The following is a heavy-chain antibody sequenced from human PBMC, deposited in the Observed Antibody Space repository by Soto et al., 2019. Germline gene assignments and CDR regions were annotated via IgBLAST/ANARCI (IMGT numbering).Heavy chain of an antibody. D-gene: IGHD4-17*01. V-gene: IGHV4-34*01. J-gene: IGHJ3*02. Sequence: QVQLQQWGAGLLKPSETLSLTCAVYGGSFSGYYWSWIRQPPGKGLEWIGEINHSGSTNYNPSLKSRVTISVDTSQHQFSLKLSSVTAADTAVYYCASLRLAYGDDVGAFDIWGQGTMVTVSS. CDR3: ASLRLAYGDDVGAFDI. CDR1: GGSFSGYY. CDR2: INHSGST.